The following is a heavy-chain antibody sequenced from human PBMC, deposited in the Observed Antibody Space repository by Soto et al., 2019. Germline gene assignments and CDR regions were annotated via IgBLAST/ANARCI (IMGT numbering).Heavy chain of an antibody. CDR1: GGSISSYY. J-gene: IGHJ6*02. D-gene: IGHD6-13*01. CDR2: IYYRGST. Sequence: SETLSLTCTVAGGSISSYYWSWIRQPPGKGLEWIGYIYYRGSTNYNPSLKSRVTISVDTSKNQFSLKLSSVTAAATAGNYFGRGDSSSWPYYYYGMDVWGQGTTVTVSS. V-gene: IGHV4-59*01. CDR3: GRGDSSSWPYYYYGMDV.